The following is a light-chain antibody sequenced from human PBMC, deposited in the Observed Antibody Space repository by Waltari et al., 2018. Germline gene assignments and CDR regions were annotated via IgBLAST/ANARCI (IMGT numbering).Light chain of an antibody. J-gene: IGLJ1*01. CDR1: SSDVGNYNL. CDR2: EVT. CDR3: CSYVGLGIYV. Sequence: QSGLTQPASVSGSPGQSITISCTGTSSDVGNYNLVSWYQQYPGKAPQLMVYEVTKRASGVSDRFSGSKSGNTASLTIQGLQSEDEADYYCCSYVGLGIYVFGSGTKVTVL. V-gene: IGLV2-23*02.